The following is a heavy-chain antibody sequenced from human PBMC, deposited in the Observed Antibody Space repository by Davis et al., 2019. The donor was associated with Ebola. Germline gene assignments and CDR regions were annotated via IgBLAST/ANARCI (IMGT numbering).Heavy chain of an antibody. J-gene: IGHJ3*02. D-gene: IGHD3-16*02. Sequence: GESLKISCKGSGYSFTSYWIGWVRQMPGKGLEWMGIIYPGDSDTRYSPSFQGQVTISADKSISTAYLQWSSLKASDTAMYYCARGSYYDYVWGSYRPLGAFDIWGQGTMVTVSS. CDR2: IYPGDSDT. V-gene: IGHV5-51*01. CDR3: ARGSYYDYVWGSYRPLGAFDI. CDR1: GYSFTSYW.